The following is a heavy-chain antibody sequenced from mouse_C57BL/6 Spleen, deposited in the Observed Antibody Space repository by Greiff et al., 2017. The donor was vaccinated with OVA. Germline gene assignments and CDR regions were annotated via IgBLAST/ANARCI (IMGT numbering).Heavy chain of an antibody. CDR3: ASPYDYDGFAY. CDR1: GYTFTSYG. V-gene: IGHV1-81*01. CDR2: IYPRSGNT. D-gene: IGHD2-4*01. J-gene: IGHJ3*01. Sequence: VQLQQSGAELARPGASVKLSCKASGYTFTSYGISWVKQSTGQGLEWIGEIYPRSGNTYYNEKFKGKATLTADKSSSTAYMELRSLTSEDSAVYFCASPYDYDGFAYWGQGTLVTVSA.